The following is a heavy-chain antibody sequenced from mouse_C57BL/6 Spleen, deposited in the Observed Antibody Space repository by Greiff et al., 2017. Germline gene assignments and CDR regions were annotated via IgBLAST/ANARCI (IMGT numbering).Heavy chain of an antibody. V-gene: IGHV1-82*01. Sequence: QVQLQQSGPELVKPGASVKISCKASGYAFSSSWMNWVKQRPGKGLEWIGRLSPGDGDTNYNGKFKGKATRTADKSFSTAYMQLSSLTSEESAVYCCAINWDFADWGQGTLVTVSA. J-gene: IGHJ3*01. CDR1: GYAFSSSW. CDR3: AINWDFAD. D-gene: IGHD4-1*01. CDR2: LSPGDGDT.